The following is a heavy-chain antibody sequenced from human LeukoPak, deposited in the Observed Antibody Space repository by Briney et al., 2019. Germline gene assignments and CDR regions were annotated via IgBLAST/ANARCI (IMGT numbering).Heavy chain of an antibody. CDR2: IYYSGST. J-gene: IGHJ6*02. V-gene: IGHV4-31*03. D-gene: IGHD3-10*01. CDR1: GGSISSGGYY. Sequence: SETLSLTCTVSGGSISSGGYYWSWIRQHPGKGREWIGYIYYSGSTYYNPSLKSRVTISVDTSKNQFSLKLSSVTAADTAVYYCARDPNYYGSPNGMDVWGQGTTVTVSS. CDR3: ARDPNYYGSPNGMDV.